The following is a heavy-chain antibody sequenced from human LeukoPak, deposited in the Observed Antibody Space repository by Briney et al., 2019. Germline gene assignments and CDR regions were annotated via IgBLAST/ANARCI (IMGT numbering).Heavy chain of an antibody. Sequence: GGSLRLSCAASGSTFSNYAMHWVRQAPGKGLEWVAVISYDGSNKYYADSVKGRFTISRDNSKNTLYLQMNSLRAEDTAVYYCARDRGGYSGYGGDWGQGTLVTVSS. CDR1: GSTFSNYA. V-gene: IGHV3-30-3*01. CDR2: ISYDGSNK. CDR3: ARDRGGYSGYGGD. D-gene: IGHD5-12*01. J-gene: IGHJ4*02.